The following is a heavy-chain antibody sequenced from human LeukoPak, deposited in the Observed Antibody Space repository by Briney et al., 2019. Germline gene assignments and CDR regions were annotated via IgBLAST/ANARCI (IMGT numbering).Heavy chain of an antibody. CDR3: AKRPMDCSGGSCYSSARWGYCFDY. CDR1: GFTFSSYA. Sequence: GGSLRLSCAASGFTFSSYAMSWVRQAPGKGLEWVSAISGSGGSTYYTDSVKGRFTISRDNSKNTLYLQMNSLRAEDTAVYYCAKRPMDCSGGSCYSSARWGYCFDYWGQGTLVTVSS. J-gene: IGHJ4*02. CDR2: ISGSGGST. V-gene: IGHV3-23*01. D-gene: IGHD2-15*01.